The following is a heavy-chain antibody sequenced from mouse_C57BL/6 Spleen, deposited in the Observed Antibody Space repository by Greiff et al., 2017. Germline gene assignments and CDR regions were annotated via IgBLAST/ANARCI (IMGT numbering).Heavy chain of an antibody. J-gene: IGHJ3*01. V-gene: IGHV10-3*01. CDR2: IRSKSSNYAT. Sequence: EVQRVESGGGLVQPKGSLKLSCAASGFTFNTYAMHWVRQAPGKGLEWVARIRSKSSNYATYYADSVKDSFTISRDDYQSMLYLQMNNRKTEDTAVYDCVGEGYSFAYWGQGTLVTVSA. CDR1: GFTFNTYA. D-gene: IGHD2-12*01. CDR3: VGEGYSFAY.